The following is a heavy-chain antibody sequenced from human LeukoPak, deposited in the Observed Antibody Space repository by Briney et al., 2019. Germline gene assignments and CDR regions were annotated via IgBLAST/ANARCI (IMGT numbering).Heavy chain of an antibody. CDR2: IYYSGST. CDR3: ARDTPGGFQH. Sequence: SETLSLTCTVSGGSISSYYWSWIRQPPGKGLEWIGYIYYSGSTNYNPSLKSRVTISVDTSKNQFSLKLSSVTAADTAVYYCARDTPGGFQHWGQGTLVTVSS. CDR1: GGSISSYY. V-gene: IGHV4-59*01. J-gene: IGHJ1*01. D-gene: IGHD2-15*01.